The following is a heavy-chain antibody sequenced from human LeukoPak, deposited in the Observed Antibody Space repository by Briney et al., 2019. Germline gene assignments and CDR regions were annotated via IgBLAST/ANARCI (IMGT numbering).Heavy chain of an antibody. Sequence: GASVKVSCKASGYTFTGYGISWVRQAPGQGLEWMGLISAYNGNTNYAQKLQGRVTMTTDTSTSTAYMELSSLRSEDTAVYYCARDGNYYDSNCCDYWGQGTLVTVSS. CDR3: ARDGNYYDSNCCDY. V-gene: IGHV1-18*01. CDR1: GYTFTGYG. CDR2: ISAYNGNT. J-gene: IGHJ4*02. D-gene: IGHD3-22*01.